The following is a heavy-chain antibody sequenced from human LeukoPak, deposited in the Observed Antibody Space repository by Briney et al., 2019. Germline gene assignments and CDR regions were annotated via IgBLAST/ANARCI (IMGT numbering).Heavy chain of an antibody. D-gene: IGHD3-22*01. V-gene: IGHV1-18*01. Sequence: ASVKVSCKASGYTFTSYGISWVRQAPGQGLEWMGWISAYNGNTNYAQKLQGRVTMTTDTSTSTAYMEPRSLRSDDTAVYYCARETYYYDSSGSTEDYWGQGTLVTVSS. J-gene: IGHJ4*02. CDR1: GYTFTSYG. CDR3: ARETYYYDSSGSTEDY. CDR2: ISAYNGNT.